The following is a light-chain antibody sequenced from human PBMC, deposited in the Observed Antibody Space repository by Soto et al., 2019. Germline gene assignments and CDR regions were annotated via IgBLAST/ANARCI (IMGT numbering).Light chain of an antibody. CDR1: QSVSSN. V-gene: IGKV3-15*01. J-gene: IGKJ1*01. CDR3: QHYHNWPPEGS. CDR2: DAS. Sequence: EIVLTQSPATLSSSPGERATLSCRASQSVSSNLAWYQQKPGQAPRLLIYDASTRDTGIPARFSASGSGTEFTLTISSLQSEDFAVYYCQHYHNWPPEGSFGQGTKVDIK.